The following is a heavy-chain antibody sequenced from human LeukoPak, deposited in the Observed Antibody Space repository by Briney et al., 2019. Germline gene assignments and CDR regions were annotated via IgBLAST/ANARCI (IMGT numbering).Heavy chain of an antibody. Sequence: TGGSLRLSCAASGFTFDDYAMHWVRQAPGKGLEWVSLISWDGGSTYYADSVKGRFTISRDNSKNSLYLQMNSLRAEDTALYYCAKGTDLYGSGSLFDYWGQGTLVTVSS. V-gene: IGHV3-43D*03. CDR1: GFTFDDYA. CDR3: AKGTDLYGSGSLFDY. CDR2: ISWDGGST. D-gene: IGHD3-10*01. J-gene: IGHJ4*02.